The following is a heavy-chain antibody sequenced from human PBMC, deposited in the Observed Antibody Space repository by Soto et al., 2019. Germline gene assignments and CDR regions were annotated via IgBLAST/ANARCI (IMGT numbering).Heavy chain of an antibody. CDR3: ARGADGYNLNYFDY. D-gene: IGHD5-12*01. CDR2: IIPIFGTA. V-gene: IGHV1-69*13. CDR1: GGTFSSYA. Sequence: GASVKVSCKASGGTFSSYAISWVRQAPGQGLEWMGGIIPIFGTANYAQKFQGRVTITADESTSTAYMELSSLRSEDTAVYYCARGADGYNLNYFDYWGQGTLVTVSS. J-gene: IGHJ4*02.